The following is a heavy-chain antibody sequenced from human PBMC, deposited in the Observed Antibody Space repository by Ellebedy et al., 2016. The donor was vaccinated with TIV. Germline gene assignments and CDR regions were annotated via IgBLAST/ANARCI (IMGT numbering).Heavy chain of an antibody. V-gene: IGHV3-9*01. CDR3: AKRPPYDRSRYYYCGMDV. CDR2: ISWNSGSI. J-gene: IGHJ6*02. CDR1: GFTFDDYA. D-gene: IGHD3-22*01. Sequence: GGSLRLSCAASGFTFDDYAMHWVRQAPGKGLEWVSGISWNSGSIGYADSVKGRFTISRDDSKNTLYLQMNSLRAEDTAVYFCAKRPPYDRSRYYYCGMDVWGQGTTVTVSS.